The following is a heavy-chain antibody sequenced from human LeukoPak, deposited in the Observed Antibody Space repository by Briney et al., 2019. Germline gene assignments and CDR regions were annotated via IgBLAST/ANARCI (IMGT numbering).Heavy chain of an antibody. CDR2: INPNSGGT. V-gene: IGHV1-2*06. J-gene: IGHJ4*02. D-gene: IGHD3-9*01. Sequence: GASVKVSCKAPGYTFTGYYMHWVRQAPGQGLEWMGRINPNSGGTNYAQKFQGRVTMTRDTSISTAFMELSRLRSDDTAVYYCATLHYDILTGYYNGADYWGQGTLVTVSS. CDR1: GYTFTGYY. CDR3: ATLHYDILTGYYNGADY.